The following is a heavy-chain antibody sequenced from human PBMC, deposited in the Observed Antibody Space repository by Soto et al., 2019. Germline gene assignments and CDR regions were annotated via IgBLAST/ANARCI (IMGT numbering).Heavy chain of an antibody. V-gene: IGHV4-34*01. CDR2: INHSGST. CDR3: ARGDSMVRGVMSYYYYYGMDV. D-gene: IGHD3-10*01. CDR1: GGSFSGYY. J-gene: IGHJ6*02. Sequence: SETLSLTCAVYGGSFSGYYWSWIRQPPGKGLEWIGEINHSGSTNYNPSLKSRVTISVDTSKNQFSLKLSSVTATDTAVYYCARGDSMVRGVMSYYYYYGMDVWGQGTTVTVSS.